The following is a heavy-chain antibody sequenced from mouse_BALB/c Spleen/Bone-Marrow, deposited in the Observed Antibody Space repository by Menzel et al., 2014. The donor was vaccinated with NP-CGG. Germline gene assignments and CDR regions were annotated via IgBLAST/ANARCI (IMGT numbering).Heavy chain of an antibody. CDR3: ARRYGSSFDY. J-gene: IGHJ2*01. D-gene: IGHD1-1*01. CDR1: GFNIKDYY. V-gene: IGHV14-1*02. Sequence: VQLQQSGAELVRPRALVKLSCKASGFNIKDYYMHWVIQRPEQGLEWIGWIDPENGNTIYDPKFQGKASITADTSSNTAYLQLSSLTSEDTAVYYCARRYGSSFDYWGQGTTLTVSS. CDR2: IDPENGNT.